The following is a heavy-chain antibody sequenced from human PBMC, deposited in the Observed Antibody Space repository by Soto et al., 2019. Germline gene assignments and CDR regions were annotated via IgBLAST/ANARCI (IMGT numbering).Heavy chain of an antibody. J-gene: IGHJ6*02. D-gene: IGHD6-13*01. CDR2: ISWNSGTI. CDR3: AKDMRGGSSSSRYYYGLDV. V-gene: IGHV3-9*01. CDR1: GFTFDDYA. Sequence: EVQLVESGGGLVQPGRSLRLSCAASGFTFDDYAMHWVRQAPGKGLEWVSGISWNSGTIVYADSVKGRFTISRDNVKNSLYLQMNSLSGEDTALYYCAKDMRGGSSSSRYYYGLDVWGQGTTVTFSS.